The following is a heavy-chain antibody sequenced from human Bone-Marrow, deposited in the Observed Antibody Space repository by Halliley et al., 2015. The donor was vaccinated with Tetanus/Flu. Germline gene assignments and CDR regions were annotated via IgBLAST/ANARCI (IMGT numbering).Heavy chain of an antibody. CDR3: AGPRGGNFAADV. CDR1: GYTFTNYY. V-gene: IGHV1-46*01. Sequence: QLVQSGAEVKEPGASVKVSCKTSGYTFTNYYMHWVRQAPGQGLEWMGMINPRGGGTTYAEKFQGRVTMTLDTSTSTAYMEVNSLRSDDTAVFYCAGPRGGNFAADVWGQGTLVVVST. CDR2: INPRGGGT. J-gene: IGHJ3*01. D-gene: IGHD1-7*01.